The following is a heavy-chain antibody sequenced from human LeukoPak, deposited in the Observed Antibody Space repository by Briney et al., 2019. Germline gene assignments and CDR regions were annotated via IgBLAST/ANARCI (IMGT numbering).Heavy chain of an antibody. CDR1: GGSFSGYY. Sequence: SETLSLTCAVYGGSFSGYYWSWIRQPPGKGLEWIGEINHSGSTNYNPSLKSRVTISVDTSKNQFSLKLSSVTAADTAVYYCARVPYYYDSSGYTYFFDYWGQGTLVTVSS. V-gene: IGHV4-34*01. J-gene: IGHJ4*02. CDR3: ARVPYYYDSSGYTYFFDY. CDR2: INHSGST. D-gene: IGHD3-22*01.